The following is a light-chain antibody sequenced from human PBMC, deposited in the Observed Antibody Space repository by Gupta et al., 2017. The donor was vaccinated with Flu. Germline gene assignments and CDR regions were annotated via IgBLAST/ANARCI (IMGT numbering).Light chain of an antibody. CDR2: GAS. V-gene: IGKV3-20*01. CDR3: KQYGSSPRT. CDR1: RKRTSRF. Sequence: RATLTGGSSRKRTSRFIAWYQKKSGQAPRLLIYGASKRATGIQDRFTGSGSGTNFTLTITRLEPEDFAVYHCKQYGSSPRTFGQGTKVEIK. J-gene: IGKJ1*01.